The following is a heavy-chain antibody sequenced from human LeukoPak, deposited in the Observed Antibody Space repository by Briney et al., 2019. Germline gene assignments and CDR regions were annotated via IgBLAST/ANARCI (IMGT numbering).Heavy chain of an antibody. D-gene: IGHD6-13*01. CDR2: ISGSGGST. J-gene: IGHJ2*01. V-gene: IGHV3-23*01. Sequence: GRSLRLSCAASGFTFSSYGMHWVRQAPGKGLEWVSAISGSGGSTYYADSVKGRFTISRDNSKNTLYLQMNSLRAEDTAVYYCAKVTGGYSSSWYGSNFDLWGRGTLVTVSS. CDR1: GFTFSSYG. CDR3: AKVTGGYSSSWYGSNFDL.